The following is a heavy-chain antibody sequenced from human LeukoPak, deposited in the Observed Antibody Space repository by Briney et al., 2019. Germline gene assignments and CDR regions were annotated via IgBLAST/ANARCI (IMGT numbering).Heavy chain of an antibody. CDR2: ISYDGSNK. J-gene: IGHJ4*02. CDR1: GFTFSSYA. V-gene: IGHV3-30*18. CDR3: AKDLHCGGGDCYLFDY. Sequence: SGGSLRLSCAASGFTFSSYAMHWVRQAPGKGLEWVAVISYDGSNKYCADSVKGRFTISRDNSENTLHLQMNSLRAEDTAVYYCAKDLHCGGGDCYLFDYWGQGTLVTVSS. D-gene: IGHD2-21*02.